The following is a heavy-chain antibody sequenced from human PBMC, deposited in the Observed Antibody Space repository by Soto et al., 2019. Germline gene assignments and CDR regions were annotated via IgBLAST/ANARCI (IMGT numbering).Heavy chain of an antibody. D-gene: IGHD2-21*02. CDR3: ARGDGDTLDY. CDR2: INAYIAKT. Sequence: GAPVKVSCKASGYTFINYGITWGRQAPGQGLEWLAWINAYIAKTDNAQKVQGRVTMTADTSTSTAYLELRSLTSDDTAVYYCARGDGDTLDYWGQGTVVTAPQ. V-gene: IGHV1-18*01. CDR1: GYTFINYG. J-gene: IGHJ4*02.